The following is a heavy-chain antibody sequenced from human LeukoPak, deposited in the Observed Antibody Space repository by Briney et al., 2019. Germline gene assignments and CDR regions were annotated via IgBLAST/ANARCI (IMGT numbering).Heavy chain of an antibody. V-gene: IGHV4-61*02. Sequence: SETLSLTCTVSGGSISSGNYYWSWIRQPAGKGLEWVGRIDASGSTNYNPSLMSRVTVSVDTSKNQFSLKLSSVTAADTAVYYCARDSGGYFIDYWGQGTLVTVSS. D-gene: IGHD2-21*01. CDR2: IDASGST. J-gene: IGHJ4*02. CDR3: ARDSGGYFIDY. CDR1: GGSISSGNYY.